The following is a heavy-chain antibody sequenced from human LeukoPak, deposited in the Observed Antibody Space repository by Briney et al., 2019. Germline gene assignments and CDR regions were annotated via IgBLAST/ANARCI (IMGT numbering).Heavy chain of an antibody. J-gene: IGHJ6*02. V-gene: IGHV1-2*02. CDR3: ARLRGIAAAGRDYYGMDV. D-gene: IGHD6-13*01. CDR2: INPNSGGT. CDR1: GYTFTGYY. Sequence: ASVKVSCKASGYTFTGYYMHWVRQAPGQGLGWMGWINPNSGGTNYAQKFQGRVTMTRDTSISTAYMELSRLRSDDTAVYYCARLRGIAAAGRDYYGMDVWGQGTTVTASS.